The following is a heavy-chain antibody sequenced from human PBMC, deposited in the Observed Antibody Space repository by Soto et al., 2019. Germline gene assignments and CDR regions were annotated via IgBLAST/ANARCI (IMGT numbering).Heavy chain of an antibody. Sequence: SATLSLTCTVSGGSVSSASYYWGWILHPPGKGLEWIGYIYYSGSTNYNPSLKSRVTMSLDTSKNQFSLELNSVTSADTAVYYCATVSSRGNNRELMSWGRRTLVTVSS. CDR3: ATVSSRGNNRELMS. D-gene: IGHD1-26*01. CDR2: IYYSGST. V-gene: IGHV4-61*01. CDR1: GGSVSSASYY. J-gene: IGHJ5*02.